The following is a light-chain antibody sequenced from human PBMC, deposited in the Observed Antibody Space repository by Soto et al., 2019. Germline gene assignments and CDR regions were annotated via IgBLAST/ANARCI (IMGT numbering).Light chain of an antibody. V-gene: IGKV3-15*01. CDR2: GAS. Sequence: EIVMTQSPATLSVSPGERSTLSCRSSQSVSSNLAWYQQKPGQAPRLLIYGASTRATGIPARFSGSGSGTEFTLTISSLQSEDFAVYYCQQYNNWPLLTFGQGTRL. CDR3: QQYNNWPLLT. J-gene: IGKJ5*01. CDR1: QSVSSN.